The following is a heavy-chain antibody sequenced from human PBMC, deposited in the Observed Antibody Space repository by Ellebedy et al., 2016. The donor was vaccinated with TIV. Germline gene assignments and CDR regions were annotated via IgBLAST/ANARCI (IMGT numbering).Heavy chain of an antibody. V-gene: IGHV3-9*01. CDR1: GFSFDDNA. CDR3: AKEGPYGLYYFDS. D-gene: IGHD4-17*01. Sequence: PGGSLRLSCAASGFSFDDNAMHWVRQAPGKGLEWVSGISWNGDSIAYADSVKGRFTISRDNTKNSLYLQMNSLRVEDTALYYCAKEGPYGLYYFDSWGQGTLVTVSS. J-gene: IGHJ4*02. CDR2: ISWNGDSI.